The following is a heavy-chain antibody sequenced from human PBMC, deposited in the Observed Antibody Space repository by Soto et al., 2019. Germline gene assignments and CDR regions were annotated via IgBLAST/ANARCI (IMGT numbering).Heavy chain of an antibody. J-gene: IGHJ1*01. CDR1: GFTVSSKY. CDR3: AISGYSSGWYGYFQH. CDR2: LYSGGST. Sequence: PGGSLRLSCAASGFTVSSKYMSWVRQAPGKGLEWVSVLYSGGSTYYADSVKGRFTISRDNSKNSLYLQMNSLRAEDTAVYYCAISGYSSGWYGYFQHWGQGTLVTVSS. D-gene: IGHD6-19*01. V-gene: IGHV3-66*01.